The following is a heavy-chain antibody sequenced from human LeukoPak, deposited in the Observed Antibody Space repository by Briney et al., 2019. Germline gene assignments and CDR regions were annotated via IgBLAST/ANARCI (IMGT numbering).Heavy chain of an antibody. CDR1: GGSISSSY. Sequence: SDTLSLTCTVSGGSISSSYWTWIRQPPGKGLEWIGYINYCGSTNYNPSLKSRVTIFLDMSKNEISLDLSSLTAADTAVYYWARATNDGWSGHYTGGYYYMDVWGKRTSVTVSS. D-gene: IGHD3-3*01. CDR3: ARATNDGWSGHYTGGYYYMDV. CDR2: INYCGST. V-gene: IGHV4-59*07. J-gene: IGHJ6*03.